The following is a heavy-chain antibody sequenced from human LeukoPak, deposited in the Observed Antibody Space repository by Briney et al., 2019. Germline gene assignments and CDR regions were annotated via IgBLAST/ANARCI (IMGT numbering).Heavy chain of an antibody. D-gene: IGHD2-2*01. J-gene: IGHJ4*02. Sequence: PGGSLRLSCAASGFTFSSYWMHWVRHAPGKGLVWVSRINSDGSSTSYADSVKGRFTISRDNSKNTLYLQMNSLRAEDTAVYYCAKSIVVVPAPDYWGQGTLVTVSS. CDR1: GFTFSSYW. V-gene: IGHV3-74*01. CDR2: INSDGSST. CDR3: AKSIVVVPAPDY.